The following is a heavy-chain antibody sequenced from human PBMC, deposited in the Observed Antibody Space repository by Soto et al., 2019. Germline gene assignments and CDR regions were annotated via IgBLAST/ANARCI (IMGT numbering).Heavy chain of an antibody. Sequence: QVQLVQSGTEVRKPGSSVNVSCQASGDTFDTYTFSWVRQAPGQGLQWMGEIIPMFRTTNYAPRFQGRLKLTADDSTRIVYMELNRLTFEDTAVYYCAGGDGGADAFDLWGQGTMIAVSS. CDR2: IIPMFRTT. CDR3: AGGDGGADAFDL. V-gene: IGHV1-69*12. CDR1: GDTFDTYT. J-gene: IGHJ3*01. D-gene: IGHD3-16*01.